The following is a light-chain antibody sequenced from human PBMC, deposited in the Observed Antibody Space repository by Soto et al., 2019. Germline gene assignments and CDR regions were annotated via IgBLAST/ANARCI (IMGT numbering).Light chain of an antibody. V-gene: IGKV3-15*01. CDR3: QQYNSWPPIT. CDR2: DAS. CDR1: QSISSN. Sequence: EIVMTQSPATLSVSPGERATLSCRASQSISSNLAWYQQKPGQAPRLLIYDASTRATGVPARFSGSGSGTEFTLTISSLQSEDFVVYYCQQYNSWPPITFGQGTRLEIK. J-gene: IGKJ5*01.